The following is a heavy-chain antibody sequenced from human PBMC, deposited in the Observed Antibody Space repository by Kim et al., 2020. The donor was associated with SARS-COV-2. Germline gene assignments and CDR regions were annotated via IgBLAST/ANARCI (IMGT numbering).Heavy chain of an antibody. J-gene: IGHJ5*02. V-gene: IGHV3-23*01. CDR3: AKRVPGSFFPFYL. Sequence: SADTEKGRFTISRDNSKNTLHQPMNSLRAEDTAIYYCAKRVPGSFFPFYLWGQGTLVTVSS. D-gene: IGHD3-10*01.